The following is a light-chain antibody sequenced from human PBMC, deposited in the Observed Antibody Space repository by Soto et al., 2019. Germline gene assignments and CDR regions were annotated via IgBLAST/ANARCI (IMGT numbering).Light chain of an antibody. CDR3: QQYST. V-gene: IGKV1-5*03. J-gene: IGKJ1*01. CDR1: QSISSW. Sequence: DIQMTQSPSTLSASVGDRVTITCRASQSISSWLAWYQQKPGKAPKLLIYKASSLESGVPSRFIGSGSGTEFTLAISSLQPDDFTTYYCQQYSTFGQGTKVEIK. CDR2: KAS.